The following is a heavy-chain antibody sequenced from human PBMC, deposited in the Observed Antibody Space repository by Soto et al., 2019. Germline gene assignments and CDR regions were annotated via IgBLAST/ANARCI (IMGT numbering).Heavy chain of an antibody. CDR3: ARHGAAIWLGY. V-gene: IGHV5-10-1*01. D-gene: IGHD6-19*01. CDR1: GYTFSGHW. J-gene: IGHJ4*02. Sequence: GESLKISCKTSGYTFSGHWISWVRQVPGKGLQWMGNIDPSDSYINYNPAFRGHVTFSVDKSSSTAYLHWRSLGPSDTAIYYCARHGAAIWLGYWGQGTLVTVLL. CDR2: IDPSDSYI.